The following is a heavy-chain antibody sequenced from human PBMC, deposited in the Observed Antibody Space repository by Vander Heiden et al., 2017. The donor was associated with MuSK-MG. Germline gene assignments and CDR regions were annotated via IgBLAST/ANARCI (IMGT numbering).Heavy chain of an antibody. CDR3: ARGPWDGYNYADDY. D-gene: IGHD5-12*01. J-gene: IGHJ4*02. V-gene: IGHV3-21*01. CDR1: GFTFSSYS. CDR2: ISSSSSYI. Sequence: EVQLVESGGGLVKPGGSLRLSCAASGFTFSSYSMNWVRQAAGKGLEWVSSISSSSSYIYYADSVKGRFTISRDNAKNSLYLQMNSLRAEDTAVYYCARGPWDGYNYADDYWGQGTLVTVSS.